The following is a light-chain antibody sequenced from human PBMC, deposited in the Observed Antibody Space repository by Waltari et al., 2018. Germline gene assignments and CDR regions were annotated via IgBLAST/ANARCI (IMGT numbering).Light chain of an antibody. Sequence: QSALTQPASVSGSPGQSITIPCTGTSSNVGGYTLVSWYQQHPGKAPPLLISDVNKRPSGISHRFSGSKSGNTASLTISGLQADDESDYYCCSYAGDSTLIFGGGTKLTVL. V-gene: IGLV2-23*02. CDR2: DVN. CDR3: CSYAGDSTLI. J-gene: IGLJ2*01. CDR1: SSNVGGYTL.